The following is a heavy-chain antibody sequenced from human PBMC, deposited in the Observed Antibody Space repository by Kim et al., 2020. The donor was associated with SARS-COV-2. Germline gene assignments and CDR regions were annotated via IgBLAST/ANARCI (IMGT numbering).Heavy chain of an antibody. CDR1: GGSISSGGYY. CDR2: IYYSGST. V-gene: IGHV4-31*03. D-gene: IGHD1-26*01. Sequence: SETLSLTCTVSGGSISSGGYYWSWIRQHPGKGLEWIGYIYYSGSTYYNPSLKSRVTISVDTSKNQFSLKLSSVTAADTAVYYCARGRRELLRGRRAFDIWGQGTMVTVSS. CDR3: ARGRRELLRGRRAFDI. J-gene: IGHJ3*02.